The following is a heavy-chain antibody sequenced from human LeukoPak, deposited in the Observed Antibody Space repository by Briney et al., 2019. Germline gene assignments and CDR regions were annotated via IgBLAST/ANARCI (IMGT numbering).Heavy chain of an antibody. CDR2: INPSGGST. D-gene: IGHD2-2*01. Sequence: ASVKVSCKASGYTFTSYYMHWVRQAPGQGLEWMGIINPSGGSTSYAQKFQGRVTMTRDTSTSTAYMELSSLRSEDTAVYYCAREYCSSTSCYWGYYYYGMDVWGQGTTVTVSS. V-gene: IGHV1-46*01. CDR3: AREYCSSTSCYWGYYYYGMDV. J-gene: IGHJ6*02. CDR1: GYTFTSYY.